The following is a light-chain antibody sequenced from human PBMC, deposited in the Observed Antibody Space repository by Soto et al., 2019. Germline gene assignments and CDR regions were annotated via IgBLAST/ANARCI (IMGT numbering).Light chain of an antibody. Sequence: ETVLTQSPATLSVSPGETATLSCTTSQGLNRNLAWYQQKLGQAPRVLIYDASNRATGIPARFSGSGSGTDFTLTISSLEPEDFAVYYCQQRSNWPRFTFGPGTKVDIK. V-gene: IGKV3-11*01. J-gene: IGKJ3*01. CDR1: QGLNRN. CDR2: DAS. CDR3: QQRSNWPRFT.